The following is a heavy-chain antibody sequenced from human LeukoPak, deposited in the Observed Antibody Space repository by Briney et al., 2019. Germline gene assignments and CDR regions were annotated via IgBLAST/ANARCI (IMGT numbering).Heavy chain of an antibody. V-gene: IGHV1-24*01. CDR3: ATGVSASRADY. D-gene: IGHD4-11*01. CDR1: GYTLTELS. J-gene: IGHJ4*02. CDR2: FDPEDGET. Sequence: ASVTVSCTISGYTLTELSMHWVRQAPGKGLEWMGGFDPEDGETIYAQKFQGRVTMTEDTSTDTAYMELSSLRSEDTAVYYCATGVSASRADYWGQGTLVTVSS.